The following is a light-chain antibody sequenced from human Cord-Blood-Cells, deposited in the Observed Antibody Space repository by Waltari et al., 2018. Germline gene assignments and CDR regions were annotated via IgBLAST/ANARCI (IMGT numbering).Light chain of an antibody. V-gene: IGLV2-14*01. CDR1: SSDVGGYNY. CDR2: DVS. J-gene: IGLJ2*01. Sequence: QSALTQPAPVSGSPGQSITISCTGHSSDVGGYNYVSWYKQNPGKAPKLMIYDVSNRPSGVFNRFSGSKSGNTASLTISGLQAEDEADYYCSSYTSSSTYVVFGGGTKLTVL. CDR3: SSYTSSSTYVV.